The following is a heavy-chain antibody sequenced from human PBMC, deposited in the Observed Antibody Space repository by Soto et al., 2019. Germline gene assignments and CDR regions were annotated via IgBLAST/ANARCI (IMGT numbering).Heavy chain of an antibody. D-gene: IGHD3-9*01. Sequence: QVQLVQSGAEVKKPGASVKVSCKASGYTFTSYGISWVRQAPGQGLEWMGWISAYNGNTNYAQKLQGRVTMTTDTSTSTAYMELRSLRSDDTAVYYCARDSPPILTGYWGYYYYGMDVWGQGTTVTVSS. CDR2: ISAYNGNT. V-gene: IGHV1-18*04. CDR3: ARDSPPILTGYWGYYYYGMDV. CDR1: GYTFTSYG. J-gene: IGHJ6*02.